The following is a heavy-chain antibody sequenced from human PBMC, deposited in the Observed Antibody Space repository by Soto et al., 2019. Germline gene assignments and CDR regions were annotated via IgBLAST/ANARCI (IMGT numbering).Heavy chain of an antibody. D-gene: IGHD7-27*01. J-gene: IGHJ4*02. V-gene: IGHV4-61*01. CDR1: GGSVRTGSYH. Sequence: SETLSLTCSVSGGSVRTGSYHWSWIRQPPGKGLEWIGFIPNNGSPDYNPSLKSRVVVSIDWSKNQFSLKVNSVTAADTAVYFCARIGWGGDSWGQGTLVTVSS. CDR2: IPNNGSP. CDR3: ARIGWGGDS.